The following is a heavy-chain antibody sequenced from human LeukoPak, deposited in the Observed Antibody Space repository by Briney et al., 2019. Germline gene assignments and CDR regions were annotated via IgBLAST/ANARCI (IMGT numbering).Heavy chain of an antibody. CDR2: INHSGST. CDR1: GGSFSGYY. D-gene: IGHD4-17*01. V-gene: IGHV4-34*01. J-gene: IGHJ3*02. CDR3: ARATTVTTRDAFDI. Sequence: SETLSLTCAVYGGSFSGYYWSWIRQPPGKGLEWIGEINHSGSTNYNPSLKSRVTISVDRSKNQFSLKLSSVTAADTAVYYCARATTVTTRDAFDIWGQGTMVTVSS.